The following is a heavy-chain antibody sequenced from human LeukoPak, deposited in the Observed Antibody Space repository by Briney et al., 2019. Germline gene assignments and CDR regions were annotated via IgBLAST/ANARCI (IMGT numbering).Heavy chain of an antibody. Sequence: PSETLSLTCSVSGDSMSRYYWSWIRQPPGKGLEWIGYIYYSGATSYNPSLKSRVTISIDTSKNQFSLNLGSVTAADTAMYYCSRGGSYYRAMMWGQGTMVAVSS. CDR3: SRGGSYYRAMM. D-gene: IGHD3-10*01. CDR2: IYYSGAT. CDR1: GDSMSRYY. J-gene: IGHJ3*01. V-gene: IGHV4-59*01.